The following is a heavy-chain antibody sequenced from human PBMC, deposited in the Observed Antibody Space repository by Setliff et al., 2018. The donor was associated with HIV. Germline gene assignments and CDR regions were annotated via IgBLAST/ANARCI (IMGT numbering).Heavy chain of an antibody. Sequence: PLETLSLTCTVSGGSISSSSYYWGWIRQPPGKGLEWIGSIYYSGSTYYNPSLKSRVTISVDTSKNQFSLKLSSVTAADTAVYYCARPADCSSTSCYLWYFDLWGRGTQVTVSS. CDR2: IYYSGST. CDR1: GGSISSSSYY. D-gene: IGHD2-2*01. J-gene: IGHJ2*01. V-gene: IGHV4-39*01. CDR3: ARPADCSSTSCYLWYFDL.